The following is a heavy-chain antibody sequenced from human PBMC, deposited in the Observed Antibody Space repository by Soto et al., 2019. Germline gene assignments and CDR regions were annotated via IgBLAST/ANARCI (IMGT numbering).Heavy chain of an antibody. V-gene: IGHV1-69*01. CDR3: ARVGVENWFDP. J-gene: IGHJ5*02. CDR1: GGTFSSYA. CDR2: IIPIFGTA. Sequence: QVQLVQSGAEVKKPGSSVKVSCKASGGTFSSYAISWVRQAPGQGLEWMGGIIPIFGTANYAQKFQGRVTITADESTSTASMELSSLRSDDTAVYCCARVGVENWFDPWGQGTLVTVSS. D-gene: IGHD1-1*01.